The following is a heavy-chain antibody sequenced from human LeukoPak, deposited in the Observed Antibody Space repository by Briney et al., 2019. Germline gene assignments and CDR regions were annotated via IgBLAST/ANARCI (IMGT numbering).Heavy chain of an antibody. CDR3: ARGTYYDY. CDR1: GYTFTSYD. CDR2: ISAYNGNT. D-gene: IGHD1-26*01. V-gene: IGHV1-18*01. Sequence: GASVKVSCKASGYTFTSYDINWVRQAAGQGLEWMGWISAYNGNTDYAQNLQGTVTMTTDTSTSTAYMELRSLRSDDTAVYYCARGTYYDYWGQGTLVTVSS. J-gene: IGHJ4*02.